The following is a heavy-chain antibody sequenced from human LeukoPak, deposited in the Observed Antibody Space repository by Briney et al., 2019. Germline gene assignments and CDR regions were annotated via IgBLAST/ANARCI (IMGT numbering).Heavy chain of an antibody. CDR1: GFSFSDFA. Sequence: GGSLGLSCVGSGFSFSDFAMHWVRQAPGKGLEWVSGISWSSASTGYADSVKDRFTISRDNTNSSLYLQMDSLTFGDTAVYYCAKGERAVPGMTHYYDYYGMDVWGHGTAVIVSS. V-gene: IGHV3-9*01. J-gene: IGHJ6*02. CDR2: ISWSSAST. D-gene: IGHD2-2*01. CDR3: AKGERAVPGMTHYYDYYGMDV.